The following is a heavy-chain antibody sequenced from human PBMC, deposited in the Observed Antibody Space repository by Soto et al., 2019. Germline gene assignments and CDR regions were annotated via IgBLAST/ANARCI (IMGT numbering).Heavy chain of an antibody. CDR1: GGSISSYY. CDR3: ARGTSITIFGVVIASEFDP. CDR2: IYYSGST. J-gene: IGHJ5*02. V-gene: IGHV4-59*01. Sequence: SETLSLTCTVSGGSISSYYWSWIRQPPGKGLEWIGYIYYSGSTNYNPSLKSRVTISVDTSKNQFSLKLSSVTAADTAVYYCARGTSITIFGVVIASEFDPWGQGTLVTVSS. D-gene: IGHD3-3*01.